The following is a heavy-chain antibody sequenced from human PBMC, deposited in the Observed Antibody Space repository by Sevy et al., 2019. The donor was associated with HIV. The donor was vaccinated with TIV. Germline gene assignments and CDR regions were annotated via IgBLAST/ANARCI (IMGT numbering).Heavy chain of an antibody. CDR1: GFTFSSYA. D-gene: IGHD1-26*01. CDR3: ARDLPHLLPWELSRGSDY. J-gene: IGHJ4*02. CDR2: ISYDEIHK. Sequence: GGSLRLSCGASGFTFSSYAMHWVRQAPGKGLEWVAVISYDEIHKDYADSVKGRFTISRDISKNTLYLQMNSLRAEDTAVYYCARDLPHLLPWELSRGSDYWGQGTLVTVSS. V-gene: IGHV3-30*04.